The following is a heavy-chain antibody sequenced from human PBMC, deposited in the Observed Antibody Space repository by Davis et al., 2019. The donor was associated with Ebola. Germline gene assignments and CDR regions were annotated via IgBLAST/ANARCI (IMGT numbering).Heavy chain of an antibody. CDR3: VRGWGRSGLDV. V-gene: IGHV6-1*01. D-gene: IGHD3-16*01. Sequence: HSQTLSLTCAISGDSVFGKNGAWNWIRQSPSRGLEWLGRTYYTSKWHNDYGESVKSRITINPDTSTNQLSRQLNSVTPEDTAVYYCVRGWGRSGLDVWGQGTTVTVSS. CDR1: GDSVFGKNGA. J-gene: IGHJ6*02. CDR2: TYYTSKWHN.